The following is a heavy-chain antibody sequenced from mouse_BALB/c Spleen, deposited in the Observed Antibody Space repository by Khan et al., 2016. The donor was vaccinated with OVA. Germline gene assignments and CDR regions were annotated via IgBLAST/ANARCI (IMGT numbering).Heavy chain of an antibody. V-gene: IGHV3-2*02. CDR2: LSYSGSI. D-gene: IGHD1-1*01. J-gene: IGHJ4*01. CDR3: ARKNYYGYAVDY. Sequence: EVQLQESGPGLVQPSQSLSLTCTVTGYSITTNYAWDWIRQFPGNKLEWMGFLSYSGSICYNPSLKSRFSITRDKSKNQFLLQLNSVTTEDAAANYCARKNYYGYAVDYWGQGTSVTVSA. CDR1: GYSITTNYA.